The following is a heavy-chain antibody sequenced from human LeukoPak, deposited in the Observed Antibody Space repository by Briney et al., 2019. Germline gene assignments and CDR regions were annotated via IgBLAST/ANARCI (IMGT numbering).Heavy chain of an antibody. Sequence: SVKVSCKASGGTFSSYAISWVRQAPGQGLEWMGRIIPIFGIANYAQKFQGGVTITADKSTSTAYMELSSLRSEDTAVYYCARDHPQYCIAAAGTCWYFDLWGRGTLVTVSS. D-gene: IGHD6-13*01. J-gene: IGHJ2*01. CDR1: GGTFSSYA. V-gene: IGHV1-69*04. CDR2: IIPIFGIA. CDR3: ARDHPQYCIAAAGTCWYFDL.